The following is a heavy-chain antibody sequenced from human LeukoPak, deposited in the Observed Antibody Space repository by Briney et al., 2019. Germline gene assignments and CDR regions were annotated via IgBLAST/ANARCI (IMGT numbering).Heavy chain of an antibody. CDR2: IKEDGSIQ. J-gene: IGHJ4*02. CDR3: ARDVWTGVAVSDY. D-gene: IGHD6-19*01. V-gene: IGHV3-7*01. CDR1: GFTFSSYW. Sequence: GGSLRLSCVASGFTFSSYWMTWVRQAPGKGLEWLAKIKEDGSIQYYLDSVRGRFTISRDNAKTSVYLQLNSLRADDTAVYYCARDVWTGVAVSDYWGQGTLVTVSS.